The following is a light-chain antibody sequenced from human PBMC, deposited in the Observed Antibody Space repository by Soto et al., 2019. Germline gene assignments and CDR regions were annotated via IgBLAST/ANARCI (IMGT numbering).Light chain of an antibody. CDR1: RSLSSSY. CDR3: QQQGT. V-gene: IGKV3-20*01. Sequence: EIVLTQSPGTLSLSPGERATLSCRASRSLSSSYVVWYQQKPGQAPRLLIYAASRRATGIPDRFSGSGSATEYTLTIRRLEPEDFAVYYCQQQGTFGQGTKVEIK. CDR2: AAS. J-gene: IGKJ2*01.